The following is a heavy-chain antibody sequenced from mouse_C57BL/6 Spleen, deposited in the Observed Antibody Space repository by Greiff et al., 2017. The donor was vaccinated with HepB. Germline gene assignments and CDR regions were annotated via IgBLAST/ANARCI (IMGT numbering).Heavy chain of an antibody. CDR2: IYPGSGST. J-gene: IGHJ3*01. V-gene: IGHV1-55*01. D-gene: IGHD2-4*01. CDR1: GYTFTSYW. Sequence: QVQLKQPGAELVKPGASVKMSCKASGYTFTSYWITWVKQRPGQGLEWIGDIYPGSGSTNYNEKFKSKATLTVDTSSSTAYMQLSSLTSEDSAVYYCATLYDYDEAWFAYWGQGTLVTVSA. CDR3: ATLYDYDEAWFAY.